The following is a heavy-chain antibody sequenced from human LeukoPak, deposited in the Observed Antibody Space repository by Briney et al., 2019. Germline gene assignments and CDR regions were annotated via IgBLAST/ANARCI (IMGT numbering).Heavy chain of an antibody. Sequence: SETLSLTCTVSGGSISSYYWSWIRQPPGKGLGWIGYIYYSGSTNYNPSLKSRVTISVDTSKNQFSLKLSSVTAADTAVYYCARYGLYYDTHYFDYWGQGTLVTVSS. CDR1: GGSISSYY. J-gene: IGHJ4*02. V-gene: IGHV4-59*08. CDR3: ARYGLYYDTHYFDY. D-gene: IGHD3-22*01. CDR2: IYYSGST.